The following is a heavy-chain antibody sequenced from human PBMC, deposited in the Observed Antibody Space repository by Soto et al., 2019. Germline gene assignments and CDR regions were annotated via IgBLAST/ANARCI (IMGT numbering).Heavy chain of an antibody. CDR1: GGTFSSYA. Sequence: SVKVSCKASGGTFSSYAISWVRQAPGQGLEWMGGIIPIFGTANYAQKFQGRVTITADESTSTAYMELSSLRSEDTAVYYCARDYYYDSSGYYSRLPFQHWGQGTLVTVSS. CDR3: ARDYYYDSSGYYSRLPFQH. CDR2: IIPIFGTA. D-gene: IGHD3-22*01. J-gene: IGHJ1*01. V-gene: IGHV1-69*13.